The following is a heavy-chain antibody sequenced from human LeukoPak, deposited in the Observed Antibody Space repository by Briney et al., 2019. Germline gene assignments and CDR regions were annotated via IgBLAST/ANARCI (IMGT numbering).Heavy chain of an antibody. CDR2: IIPIFGTA. CDR1: GYTFTSYY. J-gene: IGHJ6*02. V-gene: IGHV1-69*13. CDR3: ARIHYDFWSGYYPDYYYYGMDV. Sequence: SVKVSCKASGYTFTSYYMHWVRQAPGQGLEWMGGIIPIFGTANYAQKFQGRVTITADEYTSTAYMELSSLRSEDTAVYYCARIHYDFWSGYYPDYYYYGMDVWGQGTTVTVSS. D-gene: IGHD3-3*01.